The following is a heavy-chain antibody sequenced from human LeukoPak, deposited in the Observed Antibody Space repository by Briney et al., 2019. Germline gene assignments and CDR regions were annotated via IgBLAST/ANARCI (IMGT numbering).Heavy chain of an antibody. CDR2: ISGSGGGT. CDR3: AKRGVVIRVVLVGFHKEANYFES. Sequence: GGSLRLSCAVSGITLSNYGVSWVRQAPGKGLEWVAGISGSGGGTKYADSVKGRFTISRDNSKNTLFLQMTSLRAEDTAVYFCAKRGVVIRVVLVGFHKEANYFESWGQEALVTVSS. CDR1: GITLSNYG. D-gene: IGHD3-10*01. J-gene: IGHJ4*02. V-gene: IGHV3-23*01.